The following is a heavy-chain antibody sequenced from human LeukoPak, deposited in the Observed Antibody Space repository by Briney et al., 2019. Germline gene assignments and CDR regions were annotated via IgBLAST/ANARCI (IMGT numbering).Heavy chain of an antibody. Sequence: EGSLRLSCAASGFTFSNYAMSWVRQAPGKGLEWVSAITNSGDNTYYADSVKGRFAISRDNSKNTLYLQINSLRAEDTAIYYCAKAPMEDSWYIHFDYWGQGTLVTVSS. CDR2: ITNSGDNT. CDR3: AKAPMEDSWYIHFDY. J-gene: IGHJ4*02. V-gene: IGHV3-23*01. D-gene: IGHD6-13*01. CDR1: GFTFSNYA.